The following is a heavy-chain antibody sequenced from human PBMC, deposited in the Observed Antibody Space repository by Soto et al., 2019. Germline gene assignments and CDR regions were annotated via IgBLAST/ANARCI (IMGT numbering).Heavy chain of an antibody. CDR3: GRDGALGDTAVVDS. J-gene: IGHJ4*02. D-gene: IGHD5-18*01. V-gene: IGHV3-33*01. CDR1: GFTFSTYG. CDR2: IWYDGSNK. Sequence: QVQLVESGGGVVQPGKSLRLSCAASGFTFSTYGMHWVRQAPGKGLEWVAVIWYDGSNKYHGDSLKGRFTISRDNSKNTWYLQINNRRAEDTAVYYCGRDGALGDTAVVDSWGQGTLVTVSS.